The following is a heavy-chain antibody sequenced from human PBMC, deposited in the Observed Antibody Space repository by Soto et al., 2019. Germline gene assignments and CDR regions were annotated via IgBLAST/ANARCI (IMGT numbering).Heavy chain of an antibody. CDR1: GGSMRNYS. CDR3: AAGEASSRNLAPYYLDF. J-gene: IGHJ4*02. CDR2: IHYSGTT. V-gene: IGHV4-59*01. Sequence: PSETLSLTCTVSGGSMRNYSWNWIRQPPGKGLEWIGDIHYSGTTSFFPSYNPSLRSRVTISEDTSKNQFSLKLLSVTTADTAVYFCAAGEASSRNLAPYYLDFWGQGTLVTVSS. D-gene: IGHD6-13*01.